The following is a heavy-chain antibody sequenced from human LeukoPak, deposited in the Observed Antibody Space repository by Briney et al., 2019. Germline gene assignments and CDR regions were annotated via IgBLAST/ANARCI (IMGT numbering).Heavy chain of an antibody. CDR1: GDSLSSNSAA. V-gene: IGHV6-1*01. CDR3: ARLFTVGATKVHYYMDV. J-gene: IGHJ6*03. Sequence: SQTLSLTCAISGDSLSSNSAAWNWIRQSPSRGLEWLGRTYYRSKWYNDYAGSVKSPITINPDTSKNQFSLQLNSVTPEDTAVYYCARLFTVGATKVHYYMDVWGKGTTVTVSS. D-gene: IGHD1-26*01. CDR2: TYYRSKWYN.